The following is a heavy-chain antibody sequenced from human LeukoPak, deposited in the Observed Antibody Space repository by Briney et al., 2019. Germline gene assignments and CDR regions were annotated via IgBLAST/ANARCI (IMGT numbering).Heavy chain of an antibody. CDR2: IYYSGST. CDR1: GGSFSGYY. CDR3: AHWATTYFDY. Sequence: PSETLSLTCAVYGGSFSGYYWSWIRQPPGKGLEWIGSIYYSGSTYYNPSLKSRVTISVDTSKNQFSLKLSSVTAADTAVYYCAHWATTYFDYWGQGTLVTVSS. V-gene: IGHV4-34*01. J-gene: IGHJ4*02. D-gene: IGHD5-12*01.